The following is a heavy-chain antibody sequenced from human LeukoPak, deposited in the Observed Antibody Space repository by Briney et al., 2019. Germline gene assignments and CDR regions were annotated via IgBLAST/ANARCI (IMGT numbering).Heavy chain of an antibody. V-gene: IGHV6-1*01. J-gene: IGHJ2*01. CDR3: ARDPSGGFRWYFDL. Sequence: PSQTLSLTCAISGDSVSSSSATWNWIRQSPSRGLEWLGRTYYKSKWYNDYAVSVKSRITISPDTSGNQFSLQLNSATPEDTAVYYCARDPSGGFRWYFDLWGRGTLVTVSS. CDR1: GDSVSSSSAT. CDR2: TYYKSKWYN. D-gene: IGHD2-15*01.